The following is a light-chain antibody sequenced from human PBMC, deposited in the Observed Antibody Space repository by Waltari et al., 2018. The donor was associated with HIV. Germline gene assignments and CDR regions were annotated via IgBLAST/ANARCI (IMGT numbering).Light chain of an antibody. CDR1: SSDVASSPL. CDR3: CSYAGTSTYV. CDR2: AVT. Sequence: QSALTQPASVSGSPGQSLTLSCPGSSSDVASSPLVPWYQHHPGKAPKVMIYAVTKRPSGVSDRFSGSKSGNTASLTISGLQAEDEADYYCCSYAGTSTYVFGTGTKVTVL. J-gene: IGLJ1*01. V-gene: IGLV2-23*02.